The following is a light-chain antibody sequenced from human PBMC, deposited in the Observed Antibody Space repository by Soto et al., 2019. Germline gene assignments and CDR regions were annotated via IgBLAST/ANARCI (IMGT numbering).Light chain of an antibody. CDR1: PSVTNS. J-gene: IGKJ5*01. V-gene: IGKV3-11*01. Sequence: ELVLTQSPATLSLSPGERATLSCRASPSVTNSFAWYQQKPGQPPRLHISGAFNRAAGIPARFSGSGSGTDFTLSIISLQPDDSAVYYGQQRNICPPVTFGQGTRLESK. CDR2: GAF. CDR3: QQRNICPPVT.